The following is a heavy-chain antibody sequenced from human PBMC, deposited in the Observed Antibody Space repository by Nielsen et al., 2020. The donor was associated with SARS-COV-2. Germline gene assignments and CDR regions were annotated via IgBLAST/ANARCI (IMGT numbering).Heavy chain of an antibody. J-gene: IGHJ4*02. Sequence: GESLKISCAASGFTFSSYGMHWVRQAPGKGLEWVAVISYDGSNKYYADSVKGRFTISRDNSKNTLYLQMNSLRAEDTAVYYCARAQVGATFYGGIDYWGQGTLVTVSS. CDR1: GFTFSSYG. CDR3: ARAQVGATFYGGIDY. CDR2: ISYDGSNK. D-gene: IGHD1-26*01. V-gene: IGHV3-33*05.